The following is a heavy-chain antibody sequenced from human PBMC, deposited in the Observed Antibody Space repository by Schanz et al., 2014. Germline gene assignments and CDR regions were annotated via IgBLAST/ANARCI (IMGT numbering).Heavy chain of an antibody. CDR1: GGSISSGGYS. CDR3: ALREKPYGPFAS. Sequence: QVQLQESGPGLLKPSQTLSLTCAVSGGSISSGGYSWNWIRQSPEKGLEWIGYIYYSGNTYYNPSRKSRATESVERSNNQFALRLDSVTAADSAVYYCALREKPYGPFASWGQGALVTVSS. CDR2: IYYSGNT. V-gene: IGHV4-30-2*06. D-gene: IGHD3-10*01. J-gene: IGHJ4*02.